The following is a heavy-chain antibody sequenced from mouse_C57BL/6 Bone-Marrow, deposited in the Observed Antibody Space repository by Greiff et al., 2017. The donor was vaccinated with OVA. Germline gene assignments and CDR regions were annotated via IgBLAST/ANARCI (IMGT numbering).Heavy chain of an antibody. Sequence: QVQLQQPGAELVRPGTSVKLSCKASGYTFTNYWMHWVKQRPGQGLEWIGVIAPSDSYTNYNPKFKGRATLTVDPSSSTAYMHLISLTSEDSAVYYCAHYGSRLYLHYWGQGTSLTVSS. D-gene: IGHD1-1*01. CDR3: AHYGSRLYLHY. J-gene: IGHJ2*02. V-gene: IGHV1-59*01. CDR1: GYTFTNYW. CDR2: IAPSDSYT.